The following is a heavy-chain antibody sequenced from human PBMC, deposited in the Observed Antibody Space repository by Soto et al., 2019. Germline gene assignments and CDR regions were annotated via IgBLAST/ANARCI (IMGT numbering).Heavy chain of an antibody. D-gene: IGHD1-26*01. CDR2: INGSGGST. CDR1: GFTFSSYA. Sequence: EVQLLESGGGLVQPGGSLRLSCAASGFTFSSYAMSWVRQAPGKGLEWVSAINGSGGSTYYADSVKGRFTISRDNSKNTLYLQMNSLRAEDTAVYYCAKDHAELDAFDIWGQGTMDTVSS. CDR3: AKDHAELDAFDI. V-gene: IGHV3-23*01. J-gene: IGHJ3*02.